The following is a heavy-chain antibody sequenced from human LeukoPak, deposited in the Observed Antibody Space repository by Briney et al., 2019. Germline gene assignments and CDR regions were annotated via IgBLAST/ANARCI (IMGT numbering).Heavy chain of an antibody. CDR3: VRVSCTNGVCYGFDY. J-gene: IGHJ4*02. D-gene: IGHD2-8*01. CDR1: GFTFSRYW. CDR2: IKQDGTEK. V-gene: IGHV3-7*01. Sequence: GVSLRLSRAASGFTFSRYWISWVRQAPGKGLEWVANIKQDGTEKYYVDSVKGRFTISRDNAKNSLYLQMNSLRGEDTAVYYCVRVSCTNGVCYGFDYWGQGTLVTVSS.